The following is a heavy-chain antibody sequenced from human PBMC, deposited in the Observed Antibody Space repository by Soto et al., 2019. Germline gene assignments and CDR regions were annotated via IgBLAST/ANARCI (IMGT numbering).Heavy chain of an antibody. V-gene: IGHV4-31*03. CDR2: IYYCGST. D-gene: IGHD4-17*01. CDR3: ARDRRDYGDYGALGAFDI. CDR1: GGSTSSGGYY. Sequence: NLSLTCTVSGGSTSSGGYYWSWIRQHPGKGLEWIGYIYYCGSTYYNPSLKSRVTISVDTSKNQFSLKLSSVTAADTAVYYCARDRRDYGDYGALGAFDIWGQGTMVS. J-gene: IGHJ3*02.